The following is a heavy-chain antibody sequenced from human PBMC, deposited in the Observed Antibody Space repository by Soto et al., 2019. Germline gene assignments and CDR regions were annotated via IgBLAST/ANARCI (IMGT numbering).Heavy chain of an antibody. CDR1: GGSISSGSYY. CDR2: IHNSGST. J-gene: IGHJ4*02. Sequence: SETLPLTCTVSGGSISSGSYYWSWIRQHPGKGLEWIGYIHNSGSTYYNPSLKSRITILVDTSRNQFSLKLSSVTAADTAVYHCAREGYDYVWGSYRPIDYWGQGTPVTVSS. D-gene: IGHD3-16*02. V-gene: IGHV4-31*03. CDR3: AREGYDYVWGSYRPIDY.